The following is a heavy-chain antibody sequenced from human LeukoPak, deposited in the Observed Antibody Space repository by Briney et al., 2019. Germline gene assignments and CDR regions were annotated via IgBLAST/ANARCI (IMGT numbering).Heavy chain of an antibody. J-gene: IGHJ4*02. D-gene: IGHD3-22*01. CDR2: ISFDGTNK. CDR1: GFTFSSYD. Sequence: PGGSLRLSCAASGFTFSSYDMNWVRQAPGKGLEWVAVISFDGTNKFYADSVKGRFTISRDNSKNALYLQMNSLRAEDTAVYYCAKGGYYERPWYFDYWGQGTLVTVSS. CDR3: AKGGYYERPWYFDY. V-gene: IGHV3-30*18.